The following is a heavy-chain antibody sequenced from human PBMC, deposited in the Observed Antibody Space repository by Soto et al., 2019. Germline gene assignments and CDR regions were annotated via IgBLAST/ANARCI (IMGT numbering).Heavy chain of an antibody. CDR1: GGSISSGDYY. V-gene: IGHV4-30-4*01. J-gene: IGHJ4*02. CDR3: ARAPIVSIGYFDY. Sequence: SETLSLTCTVSGGSISSGDYYWSWIRQPPGKGLEWIGYIYYSGSTYYNPSLKSRVTISVDRSKNQFSLKLSSVTAADTAVYYCARAPIVSIGYFDYWGQGTLVTVSS. CDR2: IYYSGST. D-gene: IGHD1-26*01.